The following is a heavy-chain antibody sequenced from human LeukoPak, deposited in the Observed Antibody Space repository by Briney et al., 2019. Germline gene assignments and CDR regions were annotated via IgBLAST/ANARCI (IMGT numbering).Heavy chain of an antibody. J-gene: IGHJ5*02. Sequence: ASVKVSCKASGYSFIHYGISWVRQAPGQGLEWMGWISAYNGNTNHAQSLQGRLTMTTDTSTNTAYLELRSLRSDDTAVYYCARGLEWLTRRHNWFDPWGQGTLVTVSS. V-gene: IGHV1-18*01. CDR1: GYSFIHYG. CDR3: ARGLEWLTRRHNWFDP. D-gene: IGHD3-3*01. CDR2: ISAYNGNT.